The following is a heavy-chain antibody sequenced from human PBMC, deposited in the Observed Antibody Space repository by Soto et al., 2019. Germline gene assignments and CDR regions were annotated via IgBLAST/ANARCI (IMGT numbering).Heavy chain of an antibody. Sequence: GGSLRLSCAASGFTFSSYAMSWVRQAPGKGLEWVSAISGSGGSTYYADSVKGRFTISRDNSKNTLYLQMNSLRAEDTAVYYCARFSGSGSYQRGWAFDIWGQGTMVIGSS. CDR3: ARFSGSGSYQRGWAFDI. D-gene: IGHD3-10*01. CDR1: GFTFSSYA. V-gene: IGHV3-23*01. CDR2: ISGSGGST. J-gene: IGHJ3*02.